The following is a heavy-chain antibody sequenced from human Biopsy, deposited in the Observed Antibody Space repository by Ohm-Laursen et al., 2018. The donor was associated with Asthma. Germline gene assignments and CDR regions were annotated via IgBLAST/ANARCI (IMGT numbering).Heavy chain of an antibody. Sequence: TLSLTCTVSGGSINIGDYYWSWIRQHPVKGLEWIGHIYYSGNTYYNPSLKSRVSISLDTSKNQFSLSLTSVTAADTAVYYCARTTYGHDGFDPWGQGTLVTVSS. D-gene: IGHD4-17*01. CDR2: IYYSGNT. CDR3: ARTTYGHDGFDP. CDR1: GGSINIGDYY. J-gene: IGHJ5*02. V-gene: IGHV4-31*03.